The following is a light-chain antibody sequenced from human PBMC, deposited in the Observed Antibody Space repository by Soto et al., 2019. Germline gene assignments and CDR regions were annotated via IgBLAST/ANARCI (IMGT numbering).Light chain of an antibody. CDR1: QSVSSSY. CDR3: QQYNNWPQT. Sequence: IMMTQSPATLSVSPGERATLSCRASQSVSSSYLAWYQQKPGQAPRLLIYGASTRATGIPARFSGSGSGTEFTLTISSLQSEDFAEYHCQQYNNWPQTFGRGTKVDI. CDR2: GAS. V-gene: IGKV3-15*01. J-gene: IGKJ1*01.